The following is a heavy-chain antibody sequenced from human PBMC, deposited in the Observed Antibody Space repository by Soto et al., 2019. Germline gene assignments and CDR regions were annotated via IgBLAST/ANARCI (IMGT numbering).Heavy chain of an antibody. CDR3: TRSPIYGGYVSYFDS. D-gene: IGHD5-12*01. CDR1: GYTFTSYE. CDR2: MNPNSGNT. Sequence: ASVKVSCKASGYTFTSYEINWVRQATGQGLEWMGWMNPNSGNTGYAQKFQGRVTMTRNTSISTAYMELSSLRSEDTAVYYCTRSPIYGGYVSYFDSWGQGILVTVSS. V-gene: IGHV1-8*01. J-gene: IGHJ4*02.